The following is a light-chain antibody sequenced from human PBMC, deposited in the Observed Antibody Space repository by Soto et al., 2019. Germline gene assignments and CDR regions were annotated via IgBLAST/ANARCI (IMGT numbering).Light chain of an antibody. CDR2: DNT. V-gene: IGLV3-21*02. CDR1: NIGSRG. J-gene: IGLJ2*01. CDR3: QVWDRTSDPHVA. Sequence: SYELTQPPSVSVAPGQTASISCGGDNIGSRGVHWYRQKPGQAPVLVVYDNTDRPSGIPERFSGSNSGNTATLTISWVEDGDEADYYCQVWDRTSDPHVAFGGGTKLTVL.